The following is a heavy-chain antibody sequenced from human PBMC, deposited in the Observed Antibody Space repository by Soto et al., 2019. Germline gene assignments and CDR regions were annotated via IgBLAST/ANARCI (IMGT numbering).Heavy chain of an antibody. CDR2: IYWNDDK. Sequence: SCPTLVNPTQTLTLTCTFSGFSLSTSGVGVGWIRQPPGKALEWLALIYWNDDKRYSPSLKSRLTITKDTSINQEVLTMTNLEPVDTATYSCAQRQARQSYYYYGMDVWGQGTTVTV. CDR1: GFSLSTSGVG. V-gene: IGHV2-5*01. D-gene: IGHD6-6*01. J-gene: IGHJ6*02. CDR3: AQRQARQSYYYYGMDV.